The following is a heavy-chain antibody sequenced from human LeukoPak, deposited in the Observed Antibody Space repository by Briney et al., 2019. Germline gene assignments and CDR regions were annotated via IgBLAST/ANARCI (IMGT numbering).Heavy chain of an antibody. V-gene: IGHV1-24*01. Sequence: ASVKVSCKVSGSTLSDFSIHWVRQAPGKGLEYMGGSDPEDGATFHAQNFQGRVTMTEDTSTDTAYMELSSLRSEDTAVYYCVTDRARLFWYFDLWGRGTLVLISS. CDR3: VTDRARLFWYFDL. D-gene: IGHD3-10*01. CDR2: SDPEDGAT. CDR1: GSTLSDFS. J-gene: IGHJ2*01.